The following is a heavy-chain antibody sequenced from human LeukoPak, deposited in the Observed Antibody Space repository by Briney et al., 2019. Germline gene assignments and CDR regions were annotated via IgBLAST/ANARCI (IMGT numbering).Heavy chain of an antibody. J-gene: IGHJ4*02. CDR1: GFTFSSAW. D-gene: IGHD3-3*01. CDR2: IKSKTDGGTT. V-gene: IGHV3-15*01. Sequence: GGSLRLSCAASGFTFSSAWMSWVRQAPGKGLEWVGRIKSKTDGGTTDYAAPVKGRFTISRDDSKNTLYLQMNSLKTEDTAVYYCTTRITIFGVAFDYWGQGTLVTVSS. CDR3: TTRITIFGVAFDY.